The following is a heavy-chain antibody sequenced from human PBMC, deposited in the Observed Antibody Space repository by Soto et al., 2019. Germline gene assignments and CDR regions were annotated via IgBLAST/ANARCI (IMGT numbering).Heavy chain of an antibody. Sequence: GGSLRLSCAASGFTFSSYAMHWVRQAPGKGLEWVAVISYDGSNKYYADSVKGRFTISRDNSKNTLYLQMNSLKTEDTAVYYCARDKSPYSSGWHNRHFDYWGQG. D-gene: IGHD6-19*01. CDR1: GFTFSSYA. J-gene: IGHJ4*02. CDR3: ARDKSPYSSGWHNRHFDY. V-gene: IGHV3-30-3*01. CDR2: ISYDGSNK.